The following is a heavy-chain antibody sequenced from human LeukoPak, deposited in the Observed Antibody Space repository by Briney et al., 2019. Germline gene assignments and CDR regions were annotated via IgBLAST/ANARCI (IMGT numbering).Heavy chain of an antibody. J-gene: IGHJ4*02. V-gene: IGHV4-39*07. D-gene: IGHD3-22*01. CDR2: IYYSGNT. CDR1: GGSISSSSYY. CDR3: ARDVRPYYYDSSGYPR. Sequence: SETLSLTCTVSGGSISSSSYYWGWIRQPPGKGLEWIGSIYYSGNTYYNPSLKSRVTISIDTSKNRFSLKLSPVTAADTAVYYCARDVRPYYYDSSGYPRWGQGTLVTVSS.